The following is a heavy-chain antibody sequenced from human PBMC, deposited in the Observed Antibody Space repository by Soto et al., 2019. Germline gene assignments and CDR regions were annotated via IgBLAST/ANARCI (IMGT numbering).Heavy chain of an antibody. J-gene: IGHJ4*02. V-gene: IGHV3-21*01. CDR3: ARDWRGIVPAAMFDY. CDR1: GFTFSSYS. D-gene: IGHD2-2*01. Sequence: GGSLRLSCAASGFTFSSYSMNWVRQAPGKGLEWVSSISSSSSYIYYADSVKGRFTISRDNAKNSLYLQMNSLRAEDTAVYYCARDWRGIVPAAMFDYWRQGTLVTVSS. CDR2: ISSSSSYI.